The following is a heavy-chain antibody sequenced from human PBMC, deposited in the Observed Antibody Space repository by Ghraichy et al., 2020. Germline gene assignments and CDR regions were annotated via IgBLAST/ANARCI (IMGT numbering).Heavy chain of an antibody. CDR2: ISGSGGST. CDR1: GFTFSSYA. Sequence: GGSLRLSCAASGFTFSSYAMSWVRQAPGKGLEWVSAISGSGGSTYYADSVKGRFTISRDNSKNTLYLQMNSLRAEDTAVYYCAKDRAYVWGSYRQSYHFDYWGQGTLVTVSS. J-gene: IGHJ4*02. CDR3: AKDRAYVWGSYRQSYHFDY. D-gene: IGHD3-16*02. V-gene: IGHV3-23*01.